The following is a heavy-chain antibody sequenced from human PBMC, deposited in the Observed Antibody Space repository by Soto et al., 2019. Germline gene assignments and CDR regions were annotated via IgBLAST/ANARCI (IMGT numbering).Heavy chain of an antibody. CDR3: ERQPMVSYYFDS. V-gene: IGHV3-33*01. Sequence: QVQLAESGGGVVQPGRSLRLSCAASGFSFNNHGMHWVRQAPGKGLEWVAVIWYDGSYKYYADSVKGRFTISRDNSKNTLYLQMNSLRAEDTALYYCERQPMVSYYFDSWGQGTLVTVSS. J-gene: IGHJ4*02. D-gene: IGHD2-8*01. CDR1: GFSFNNHG. CDR2: IWYDGSYK.